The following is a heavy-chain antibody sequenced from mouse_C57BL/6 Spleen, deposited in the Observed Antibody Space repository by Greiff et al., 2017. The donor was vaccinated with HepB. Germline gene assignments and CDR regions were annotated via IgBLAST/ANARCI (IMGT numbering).Heavy chain of an antibody. CDR2: SRNKANDYTT. Sequence: DVMLVESGGGLVQSGRSLRLSCATSGFTFSDFYMEWVRQAPGKGLEWIAASRNKANDYTTEYSASVKGRFIVSRDTSQSILYLQMNALRAEDTAIYYCARDGGNTYYAMDYWGQGTSVTVSS. CDR3: ARDGGNTYYAMDY. J-gene: IGHJ4*01. D-gene: IGHD2-1*01. V-gene: IGHV7-1*01. CDR1: GFTFSDFY.